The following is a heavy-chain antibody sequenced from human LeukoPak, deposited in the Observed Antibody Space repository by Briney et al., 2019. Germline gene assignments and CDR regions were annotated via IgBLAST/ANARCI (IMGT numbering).Heavy chain of an antibody. J-gene: IGHJ4*02. D-gene: IGHD1-7*01. V-gene: IGHV3-33*06. CDR2: IWYDGSNK. Sequence: PGWSLRLSCAASGFTFSSYGMHWVRQAPGKGLEWVAVIWYDGSNKYYADSVEGRFTISRDSSKNTLYLQMNSLRAEDTAVYYCAKDQDQKLPRGGLFHYWGQGTLVTVSS. CDR1: GFTFSSYG. CDR3: AKDQDQKLPRGGLFHY.